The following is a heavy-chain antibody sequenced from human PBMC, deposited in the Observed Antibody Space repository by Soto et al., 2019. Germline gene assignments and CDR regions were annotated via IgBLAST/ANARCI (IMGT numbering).Heavy chain of an antibody. CDR2: ISWNSGSI. CDR1: GFTFDDYA. J-gene: IGHJ4*02. CDR3: EKEGFYDILTVSDY. V-gene: IGHV3-9*01. D-gene: IGHD3-9*01. Sequence: GGSLRLSCAASGFTFDDYAMHWVRQAPGKGLEWVSGISWNSGSIGYADSVKGRFTISRDNAKNSLYLQMNSLRAEDTALYYSEKEGFYDILTVSDYGGKGPLVPVSS.